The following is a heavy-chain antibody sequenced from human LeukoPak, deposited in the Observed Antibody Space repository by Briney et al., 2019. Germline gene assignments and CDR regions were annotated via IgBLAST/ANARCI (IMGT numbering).Heavy chain of an antibody. CDR3: AKTTYSSSWTDY. Sequence: GGSLRLSCAASGFTFSSYGMHWVRQAPGKGLEWVAVISYDGSNKYCADSVKGRFTISRDNSKNTLYLQMNSLRAEDTAVYYCAKTTYSSSWTDYWGQGTLVTVSS. CDR1: GFTFSSYG. CDR2: ISYDGSNK. V-gene: IGHV3-30*18. D-gene: IGHD6-13*01. J-gene: IGHJ4*02.